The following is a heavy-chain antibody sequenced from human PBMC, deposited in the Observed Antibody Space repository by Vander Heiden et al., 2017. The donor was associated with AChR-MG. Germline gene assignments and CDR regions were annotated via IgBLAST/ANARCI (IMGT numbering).Heavy chain of an antibody. Sequence: QVQLPESGPRLVTPSETLSLPCTVSGGSISSYHWSWIRQPAGKGLEWIGRISTSGSTSYNLSLQSRVTMSEDTSKNELSLKLSSVTAADTAVYYCARARGWGDAFDIWGQGTMVTVSP. J-gene: IGHJ3*02. CDR1: GGSISSYH. CDR2: ISTSGST. V-gene: IGHV4-4*07. D-gene: IGHD3-16*01. CDR3: ARARGWGDAFDI.